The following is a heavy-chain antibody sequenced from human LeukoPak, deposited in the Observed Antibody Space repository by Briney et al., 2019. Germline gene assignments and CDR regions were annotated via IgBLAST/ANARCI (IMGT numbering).Heavy chain of an antibody. Sequence: PSETLSLTCTVSGGSISSYYWSWIRQPPGKGLEWIGYIYYSGSTNYNPSLKSRVTISVDTSKNQFSLKLSSVTAADTAVYYCARVWQRRVGGSDYYYYGMDVWGQGTTVTVSS. J-gene: IGHJ6*02. CDR3: ARVWQRRVGGSDYYYYGMDV. CDR2: IYYSGST. CDR1: GGSISSYY. V-gene: IGHV4-59*01. D-gene: IGHD6-25*01.